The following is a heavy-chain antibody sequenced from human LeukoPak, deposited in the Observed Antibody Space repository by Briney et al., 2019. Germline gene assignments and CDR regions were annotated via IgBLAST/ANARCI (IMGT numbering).Heavy chain of an antibody. CDR1: GFSFSSYG. V-gene: IGHV3-30*02. CDR2: IRSDGSNK. J-gene: IGHJ4*02. D-gene: IGHD6-19*01. Sequence: AGGSLRPSCAGSGFSFSSYGMHWVRQAPGKGLEWMAFIRSDGSNKYYADSVKGRFTISRDNSKNTLYLQMNSLRAEDTAVYYCARILDSAWGELGYWGQGTLVTVSS. CDR3: ARILDSAWGELGY.